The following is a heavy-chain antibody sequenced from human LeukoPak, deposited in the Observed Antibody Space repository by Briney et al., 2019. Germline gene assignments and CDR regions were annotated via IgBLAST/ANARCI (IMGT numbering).Heavy chain of an antibody. D-gene: IGHD5-18*01. Sequence: ASETLSLTCTVSGGSISSYYWSWIRQPAGEGLEWIGRISTSGSTNYNPSLKSRLTMSVDTSKNQFSLQLSSVTAADTAVYSCARGIXXXLLDYWGQGTLVTVSS. CDR2: ISTSGST. CDR1: GGSISSYY. CDR3: ARGIXXXLLDY. V-gene: IGHV4-4*07. J-gene: IGHJ4*02.